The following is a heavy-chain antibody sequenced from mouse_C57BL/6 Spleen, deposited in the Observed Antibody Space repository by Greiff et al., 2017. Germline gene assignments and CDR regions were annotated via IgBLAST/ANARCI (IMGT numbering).Heavy chain of an antibody. J-gene: IGHJ3*01. V-gene: IGHV5-4*03. Sequence: EVKLVESGGGLVKPGGSLKLSCAASGFTFSSYAMSWVRQTPEKRLEWVATISDGGSYTYYPDNVKGRFTISRDNAKNNLYLQMSHLKSEDTAMYYCARRGYYGSSAWFAYWGQGTLVTVSA. CDR2: ISDGGSYT. CDR1: GFTFSSYA. CDR3: ARRGYYGSSAWFAY. D-gene: IGHD1-1*01.